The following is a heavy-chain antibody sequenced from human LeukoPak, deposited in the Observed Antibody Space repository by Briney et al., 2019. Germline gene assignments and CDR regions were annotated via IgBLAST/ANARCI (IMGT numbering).Heavy chain of an antibody. CDR1: GFTFSDYY. CDR3: ARGDHYQLLFAEYFQH. CDR2: ISSSGSTI. J-gene: IGHJ1*01. Sequence: GGSLRLSCAASGFTFSDYYMSWIRQAPGKGLEWISYISSSGSTIYYADSVKGRFTISRDNAKNSLYLQMNSLRAEDTAVYYCARGDHYQLLFAEYFQHWGQGTLVTVSS. D-gene: IGHD2-2*01. V-gene: IGHV3-11*04.